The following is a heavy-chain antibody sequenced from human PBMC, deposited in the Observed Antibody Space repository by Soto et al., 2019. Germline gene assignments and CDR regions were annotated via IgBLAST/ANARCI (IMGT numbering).Heavy chain of an antibody. Sequence: PXGTLSLTCAVYGGSFSGYYWSWIRQPPGKGLEWIGEINHSGSTNYNPSLKSRVTISVDTSKNQFSLKLSSVTAEDTAVYYCARVPDGYNYYFDYWGQGTLVTVSS. V-gene: IGHV4-34*01. CDR3: ARVPDGYNYYFDY. J-gene: IGHJ4*02. D-gene: IGHD5-12*01. CDR1: GGSFSGYY. CDR2: INHSGST.